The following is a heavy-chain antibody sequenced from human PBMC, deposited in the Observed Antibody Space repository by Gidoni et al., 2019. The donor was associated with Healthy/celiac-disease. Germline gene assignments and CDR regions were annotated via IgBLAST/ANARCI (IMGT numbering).Heavy chain of an antibody. CDR1: GFTFSSYA. D-gene: IGHD3-22*01. CDR3: AKRGDVEGYYDSSGYSFDY. J-gene: IGHJ4*02. Sequence: EVQLLESGGGLVQPGGSLRLSCAASGFTFSSYAMSWVRQAPGKGLEWVSAISGSGGSTYYADSVKGRFTISRDNSKNTLYLQMNSLRAEDTAVYYCAKRGDVEGYYDSSGYSFDYWGQGTLVTVSS. V-gene: IGHV3-23*01. CDR2: ISGSGGST.